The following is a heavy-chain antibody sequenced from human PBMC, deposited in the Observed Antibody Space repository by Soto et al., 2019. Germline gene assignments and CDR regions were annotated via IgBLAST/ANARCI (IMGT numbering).Heavy chain of an antibody. J-gene: IGHJ4*02. D-gene: IGHD3-22*01. Sequence: QVQLVQSGAEVKKPGASVKVSCKASGYTFTSYYMHWVRQAPGQGLEWMGIINPSGGSTSYAQKFQGRVTMTRDTSTSTVYMELSSLRSEDTAVYYCARDFGTYYYDSSGGCDYWGQGTLVTVSS. CDR2: INPSGGST. CDR1: GYTFTSYY. V-gene: IGHV1-46*01. CDR3: ARDFGTYYYDSSGGCDY.